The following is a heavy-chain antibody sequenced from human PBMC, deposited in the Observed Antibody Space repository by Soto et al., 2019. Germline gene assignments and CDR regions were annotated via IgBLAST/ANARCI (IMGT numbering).Heavy chain of an antibody. D-gene: IGHD4-4*01. CDR2: IYYSGST. CDR3: VRRQYYFDY. CDR1: GGSISSYY. Sequence: ASETLSLTCTVSGGSISSYYWSWIRQPPGKGLEWIGYIYYSGSTYYNPSLKSRVSISVDMSKNQFSLNLRSVTAADTAVYFCVRRQYYFDYWGQGTRVTVSS. J-gene: IGHJ4*02. V-gene: IGHV4-59*04.